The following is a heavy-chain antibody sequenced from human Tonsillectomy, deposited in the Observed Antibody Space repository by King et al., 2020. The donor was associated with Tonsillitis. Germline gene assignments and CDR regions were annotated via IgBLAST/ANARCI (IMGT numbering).Heavy chain of an antibody. J-gene: IGHJ4*02. V-gene: IGHV3-21*01. CDR3: ARKPITGTTSVDY. CDR2: ISSSSSYI. CDR1: RFTFSSYS. Sequence: VQLVESGGGLVKPGGSLRLSCAASRFTFSSYSMNWVRQAPGKGLEWVSSISSSSSYIYYADSVKGRFTISRDNAKNSLYLLMNSLRAEDTAVYYCARKPITGTTSVDYWGQGTLVTVSS. D-gene: IGHD1-7*01.